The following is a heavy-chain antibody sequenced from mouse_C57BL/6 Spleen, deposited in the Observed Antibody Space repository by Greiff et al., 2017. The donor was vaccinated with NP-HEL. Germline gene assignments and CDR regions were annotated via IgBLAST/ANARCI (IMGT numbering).Heavy chain of an antibody. J-gene: IGHJ4*01. D-gene: IGHD3-2*02. CDR2: IYPGDGAT. Sequence: VQLQQSGPELVKPGASVKISCKASGYAFSSSWMNWVKQRPGKGLEWIGRIYPGDGATNYNGKFKGKATLTADKSSSTAYMQLSSLTSEDSAVCLCAAAQARAMDDWGQGTSVTVSS. CDR3: AAAQARAMDD. CDR1: GYAFSSSW. V-gene: IGHV1-82*01.